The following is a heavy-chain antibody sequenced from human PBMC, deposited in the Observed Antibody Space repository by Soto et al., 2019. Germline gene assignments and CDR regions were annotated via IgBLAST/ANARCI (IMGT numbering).Heavy chain of an antibody. CDR2: IGTAGDT. CDR1: GFTFSSYD. CDR3: ARDRIYGSAWWFDP. J-gene: IGHJ5*02. Sequence: GGSLRLSCAASGFTFSSYDMHWVRQATGKGLEWVSAIGTAGDTYYPGSVKGRFTISRENAKNSLYLQMNSLRAEDTAVYYCARDRIYGSAWWFDPWGQGTLVTVSS. D-gene: IGHD3-10*01. V-gene: IGHV3-13*01.